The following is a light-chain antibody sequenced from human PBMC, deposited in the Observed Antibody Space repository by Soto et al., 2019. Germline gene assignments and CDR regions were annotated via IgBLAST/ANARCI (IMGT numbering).Light chain of an antibody. J-gene: IGLJ1*01. CDR3: QSYDSSLINDV. Sequence: QSVLTQPPSVSGAPGQRVTISCTGSSSNIGTGYDVHWYQQLPGTAPKLLIYGNNNRPSGVPDRFSGSKSGTSASLAITGLQAEDEADYYCQSYDSSLINDVFGTGTKVTVL. V-gene: IGLV1-40*01. CDR2: GNN. CDR1: SSNIGTGYD.